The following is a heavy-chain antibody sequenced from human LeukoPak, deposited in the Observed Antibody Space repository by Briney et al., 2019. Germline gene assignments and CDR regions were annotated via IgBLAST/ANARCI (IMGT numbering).Heavy chain of an antibody. CDR1: GFNFNSYG. CDR3: ARVGALSRSWLLY. V-gene: IGHV3-30*02. J-gene: IGHJ4*02. CDR2: IRYDGSNN. D-gene: IGHD6-13*01. Sequence: GGSLRLSCAASGFNFNSYGMHWVRQAPGKGLEWVAFIRYDGSNNYYADSLKGRFTISRDNSKNTLYLQMNSLRAEDTAVYFCARVGALSRSWLLYWGQGTLVTVSS.